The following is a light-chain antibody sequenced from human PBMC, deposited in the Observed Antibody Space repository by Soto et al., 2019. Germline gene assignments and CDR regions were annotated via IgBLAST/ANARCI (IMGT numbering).Light chain of an antibody. CDR1: QRFSSSY. J-gene: IGKJ1*01. V-gene: IGKV3-20*01. CDR3: QKYGSSPPWT. CDR2: GAS. Sequence: EIVLTHYPGTLSLSPCERATLSSSASQRFSSSYLAWYQQKPGQPPRLLIFGASSRAAGIPDRFSGSGSGTDFTLTISRLEPEDFAVYYCQKYGSSPPWTFGQGTKVDIK.